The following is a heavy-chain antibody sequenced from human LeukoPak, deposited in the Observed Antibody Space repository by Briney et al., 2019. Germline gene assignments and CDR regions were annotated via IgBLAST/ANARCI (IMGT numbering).Heavy chain of an antibody. CDR3: AKRASSGYFF. V-gene: IGHV3-30-3*02. D-gene: IGHD3-22*01. J-gene: IGHJ4*02. Sequence: GRSLRLSCAASGFAFSKYNMHWVRQAPGKGLEWVAVTSNDGKIKYYADSVKGRFTISRDNAKNSLYLQMNSLRAEDTALYYCAKRASSGYFFWGQGTLVTVSS. CDR2: TSNDGKIK. CDR1: GFAFSKYN.